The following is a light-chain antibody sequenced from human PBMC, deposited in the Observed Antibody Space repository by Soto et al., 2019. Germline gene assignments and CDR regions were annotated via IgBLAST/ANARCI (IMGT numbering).Light chain of an antibody. V-gene: IGKV3D-20*02. CDR2: GTS. Sequence: EIVLTQSPGTQSLSPGERATLSCRASQSVTSSYLAWYQQKPGQAPRLLIYGTSNRAAAIPARFSGSGSGTDFTLTITRLEPEDFAVYYCQQRNSWPPTFTFGQGTRLEI. CDR1: QSVTSSY. J-gene: IGKJ5*01. CDR3: QQRNSWPPTFT.